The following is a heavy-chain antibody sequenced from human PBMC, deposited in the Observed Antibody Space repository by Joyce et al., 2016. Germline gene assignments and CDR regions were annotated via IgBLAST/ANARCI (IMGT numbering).Heavy chain of an antibody. CDR1: GDFVSSNSAA. V-gene: IGHV6-1*01. Sequence: QVQLQQSGPGLVKPSQILSLTCAISGDFVSSNSAAWNWIRQSPSRGLEWLGMSVYRSKWYNDYAVSVRSRISINPDTSKNLFSLHLNSVTPEDTAVYYCARDAGFGLDALDIWGQGTMVTVSS. CDR3: ARDAGFGLDALDI. D-gene: IGHD3/OR15-3a*01. CDR2: SVYRSKWYN. J-gene: IGHJ3*02.